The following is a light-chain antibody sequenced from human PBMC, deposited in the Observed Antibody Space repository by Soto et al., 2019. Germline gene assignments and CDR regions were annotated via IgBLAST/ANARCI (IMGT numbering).Light chain of an antibody. Sequence: EVVLTQSPDTLSLSPGETATLSCRASQAVTGKYLAWYQQKPGQAPRLLIYGTSNRATGIPDRFSGSGSGTDFTLTISRLEPEDFAVYYCQQCGPSLRYTFGQGTKLEIK. CDR3: QQCGPSLRYT. V-gene: IGKV3-20*01. CDR1: QAVTGKY. J-gene: IGKJ2*01. CDR2: GTS.